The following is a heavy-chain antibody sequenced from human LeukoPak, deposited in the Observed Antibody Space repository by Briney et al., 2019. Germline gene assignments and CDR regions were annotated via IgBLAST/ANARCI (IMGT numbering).Heavy chain of an antibody. CDR1: GFTFSSYE. CDR3: ARVGYYDREYYFDY. J-gene: IGHJ4*02. V-gene: IGHV3-48*03. D-gene: IGHD3-22*01. Sequence: GGSLRLSCAASGFTFSSYEMNRVRQAPGKGLEWVSYISSSGSTIYYADSVKGRFTISRDNAKNSLYLQMNSLRAEDTAVYYCARVGYYDREYYFDYWGQGTLVTVSS. CDR2: ISSSGSTI.